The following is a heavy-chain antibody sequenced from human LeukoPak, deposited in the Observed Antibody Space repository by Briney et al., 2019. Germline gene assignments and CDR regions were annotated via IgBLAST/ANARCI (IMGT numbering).Heavy chain of an antibody. CDR2: ISGSGGST. D-gene: IGHD3-10*01. CDR1: GFTFSSYA. CDR3: AKYGTMVRGVHRPWFDP. Sequence: GGSLRLSCAASGFTFSSYAISWVRQAPGKGLEWVSAISGSGGSTYYADSVKGRFTVSRDNSKNTLYLQMNSLRAEDTAVYYCAKYGTMVRGVHRPWFDPWGQGTLVTVSS. J-gene: IGHJ5*02. V-gene: IGHV3-23*01.